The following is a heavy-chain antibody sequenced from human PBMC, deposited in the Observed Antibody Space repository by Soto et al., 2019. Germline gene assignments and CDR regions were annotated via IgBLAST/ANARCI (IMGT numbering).Heavy chain of an antibody. V-gene: IGHV4-34*01. Sequence: QVQLQQWGAGLLKPSETLSLTCAVYGGSFSGYYWSWIRQPPGKGLEWIGEINHSGSTNYNPSLKSRVTISVDTSKNQFSLKLSSVTAADTAVYYCARDQWLGFDYWGQGTLVTVSS. CDR1: GGSFSGYY. CDR2: INHSGST. CDR3: ARDQWLGFDY. J-gene: IGHJ4*02. D-gene: IGHD6-19*01.